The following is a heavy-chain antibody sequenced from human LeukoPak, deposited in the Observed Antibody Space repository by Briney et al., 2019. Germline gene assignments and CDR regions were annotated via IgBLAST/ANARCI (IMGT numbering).Heavy chain of an antibody. V-gene: IGHV4-59*08. Sequence: SETLSLTCTVSGDSISVYYWSWTRQPPGKGLEWIGYVYHSGNTNYNPSLKSRVTISVDTSKNQFSLKLSSVTAADTAVYYCARGDCGGDCYSDYWGQGTLVTVSS. CDR2: VYHSGNT. D-gene: IGHD2-21*02. CDR1: GDSISVYY. J-gene: IGHJ4*02. CDR3: ARGDCGGDCYSDY.